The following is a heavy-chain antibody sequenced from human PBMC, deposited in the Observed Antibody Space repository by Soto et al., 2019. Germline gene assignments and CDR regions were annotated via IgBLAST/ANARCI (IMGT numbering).Heavy chain of an antibody. Sequence: PSETLSLTCTVSGGSISSYYWSWIRQPPGKGLEWIGYIYYSGSTNYNPSLKSRVTISVDTSRSQFSLKLSSVTAADTAVYYCARDGLRYSYGKNWFDPWGQGTLVTVCS. V-gene: IGHV4-59*01. CDR3: ARDGLRYSYGKNWFDP. D-gene: IGHD5-18*01. CDR2: IYYSGST. CDR1: GGSISSYY. J-gene: IGHJ5*02.